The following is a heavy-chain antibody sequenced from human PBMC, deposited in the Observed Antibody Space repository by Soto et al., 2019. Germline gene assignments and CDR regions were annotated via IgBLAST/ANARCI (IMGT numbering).Heavy chain of an antibody. D-gene: IGHD3-3*01. CDR1: GFTFSSYA. V-gene: IGHV3-30*04. CDR3: AREIERLLGY. Sequence: QVQLVESGGGVVQPGRSLRLSCAASGFTFSSYAMHWVRQAPGKGLERVAVISYDGRNKYYEDSVKGRFTISRDNSKNTLYLQMNSLRAEDTGVYYCAREIERLLGYWGQGTLVTVSS. J-gene: IGHJ4*02. CDR2: ISYDGRNK.